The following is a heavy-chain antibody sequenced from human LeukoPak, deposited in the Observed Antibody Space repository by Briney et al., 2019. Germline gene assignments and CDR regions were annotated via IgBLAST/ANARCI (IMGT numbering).Heavy chain of an antibody. CDR1: GDSISSSSYY. Sequence: PSETLSLTCTVSGDSISSSSYYWGWIRQPPGKGLEWIGSIYYSGSTYYNPSLKSRVTISVDTSKNHFSLKLSSVTAADTAVYYCAGTRYYYNSRSYGAPYYFDYWGQGTLVTVSS. J-gene: IGHJ4*02. V-gene: IGHV4-39*01. CDR3: AGTRYYYNSRSYGAPYYFDY. CDR2: IYYSGST. D-gene: IGHD3-10*01.